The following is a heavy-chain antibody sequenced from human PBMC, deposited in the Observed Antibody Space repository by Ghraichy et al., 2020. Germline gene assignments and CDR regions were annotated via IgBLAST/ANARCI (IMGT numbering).Heavy chain of an antibody. CDR3: ASPRTTVTTLKS. D-gene: IGHD4-17*01. V-gene: IGHV3-30-3*01. Sequence: GGSLRLSCAASGFTFSSYAMHWVRQAPGKGLEWVAVISYDGSNKYYADSVKGRFTISRDNSKNTLYLQMNSLRAEDTAVYYCASPRTTVTTLKSWGQGTLVTVSS. CDR1: GFTFSSYA. CDR2: ISYDGSNK. J-gene: IGHJ5*02.